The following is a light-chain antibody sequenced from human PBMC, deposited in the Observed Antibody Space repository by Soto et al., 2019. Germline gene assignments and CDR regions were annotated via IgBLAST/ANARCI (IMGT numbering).Light chain of an antibody. CDR2: GAS. CDR1: QSVSSSY. Sequence: EIVLTQSPGTLSLSPGERATLSSRACQSVSSSYLAWYQQKPGQAPRLLIYGASSRATGIPDRFSGSGSGTDFTLTISRLEPEDFAVYYCQQYGSSPLLTFGGGTKVEI. V-gene: IGKV3-20*01. J-gene: IGKJ4*01. CDR3: QQYGSSPLLT.